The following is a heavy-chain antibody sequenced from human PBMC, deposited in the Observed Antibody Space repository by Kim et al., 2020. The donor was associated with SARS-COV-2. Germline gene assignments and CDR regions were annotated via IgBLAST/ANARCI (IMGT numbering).Heavy chain of an antibody. D-gene: IGHD6-13*01. CDR1: GFTFSNAW. V-gene: IGHV3-15*01. CDR3: TTGSQQLVLHY. J-gene: IGHJ4*02. Sequence: GGSLRLSCAASGFTFSNAWMSWFRQAPGKGLEWVGRIKSKIDGGTTDYAAPVKGRFTISRDGSKNTLYLQMNSPKTEDTAVYYCTTGSQQLVLHYWGQGTLVTVSS. CDR2: IKSKIDGGTT.